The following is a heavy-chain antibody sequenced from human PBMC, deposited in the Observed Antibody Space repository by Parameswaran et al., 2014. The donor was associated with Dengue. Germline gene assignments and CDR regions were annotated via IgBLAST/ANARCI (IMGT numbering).Heavy chain of an antibody. V-gene: IGHV1-69*01. CDR3: ARDSEGGDYKSFDY. CDR2: IIPILGTA. J-gene: IGHJ4*02. D-gene: IGHD2-21*02. Sequence: WVRQAPGQGLEWMGGIIPILGTANYAQKFQGRVTITADESTSTAYMELSSLRSEDTAVYYCARDSEGGDYKSFDYWGQGTLVTVSS.